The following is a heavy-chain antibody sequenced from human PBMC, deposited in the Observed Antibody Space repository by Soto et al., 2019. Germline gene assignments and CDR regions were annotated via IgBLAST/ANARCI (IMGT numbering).Heavy chain of an antibody. CDR3: ARDLSWGSNWYYYMDV. V-gene: IGHV3-48*01. CDR2: ISSSSSVI. CDR1: GFILSDCA. J-gene: IGHJ6*03. Sequence: GSLRLSCATSGFILSDCAMNWVRQAPGKGLEWVSYISSSSSVIDYADSVKGRFTVSRDNARNSPYLQMNSLRAEDTAVYYCARDLSWGSNWYYYMDVWGKGTTVTVSS. D-gene: IGHD7-27*01.